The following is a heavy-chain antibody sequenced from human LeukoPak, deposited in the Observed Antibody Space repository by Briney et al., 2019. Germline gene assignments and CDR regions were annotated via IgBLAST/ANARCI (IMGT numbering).Heavy chain of an antibody. CDR3: ARDGATFSGYDWYYYMDV. Sequence: PGGSLRLSCAASGFTVSSNYMSWVRQAPGKGLEWVSVIYSGGSTYYADSVKGRFTISRDNSKNTLYLQMNSLRAEDTAVYYCARDGATFSGYDWYYYMDVWGKGTTVTVSS. V-gene: IGHV3-66*01. CDR2: IYSGGST. D-gene: IGHD5-12*01. CDR1: GFTVSSNY. J-gene: IGHJ6*03.